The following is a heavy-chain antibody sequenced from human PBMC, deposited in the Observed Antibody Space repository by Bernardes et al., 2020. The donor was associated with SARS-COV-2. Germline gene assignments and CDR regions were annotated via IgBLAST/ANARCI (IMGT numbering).Heavy chain of an antibody. Sequence: GGSLRLSRAASGFTFSSYSMNWVRQAPGKGLEWVSYISSSSSTIYYADSVKGRFTISRDNAKNSLYLQMNSLRDEDTAVYYCARGDYGDYFGLFQADWFDPWGQGTLVTVSS. CDR1: GFTFSSYS. J-gene: IGHJ5*02. V-gene: IGHV3-48*02. CDR3: ARGDYGDYFGLFQADWFDP. CDR2: ISSSSSTI. D-gene: IGHD4-17*01.